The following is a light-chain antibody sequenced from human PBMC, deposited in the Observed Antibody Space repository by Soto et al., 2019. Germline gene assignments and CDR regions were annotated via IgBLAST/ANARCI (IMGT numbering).Light chain of an antibody. V-gene: IGKV3-20*01. CDR2: GAS. CDR3: QQYGSSPSAVT. Sequence: EIVLTQSPGTLSLSPGERATLSCRASQSVSSSYLAWYQQKPGQAPRLLIYGASSRATGIPDRFSGSGSGTDFTLTISRLEPEDFAVYYCQQYGSSPSAVTFGPGTKVDIK. J-gene: IGKJ3*01. CDR1: QSVSSSY.